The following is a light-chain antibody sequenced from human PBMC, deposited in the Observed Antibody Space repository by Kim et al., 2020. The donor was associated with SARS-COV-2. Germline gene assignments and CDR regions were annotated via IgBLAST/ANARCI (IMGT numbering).Light chain of an antibody. CDR1: QDISNY. CDR2: DAS. V-gene: IGKV1-33*01. J-gene: IGKJ4*01. Sequence: DIQMTQSPSSLSASVGDRVTITCQASQDISNYLNWYQQKPGKAPKLLIYDASNLETGVPSRFSGSGSGTDFTFTISSLQPEDIATYYCQQYDNLPPLTVGGGTKVEIK. CDR3: QQYDNLPPLT.